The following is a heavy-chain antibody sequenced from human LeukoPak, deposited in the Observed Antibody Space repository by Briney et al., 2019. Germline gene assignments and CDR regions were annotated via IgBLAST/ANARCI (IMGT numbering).Heavy chain of an antibody. D-gene: IGHD4-17*01. V-gene: IGHV4-39*01. CDR2: IYYSGST. Sequence: PSETLSLTCTVSGGSISSSSYYWGWIRQPPGKGLEWIGSIYYSGSTYYNPSLKSRVTISVDTSKNQFSLKLSSVTAADTAVYYCARADDDYGDYGLRVDYWGQGTLVTVSS. CDR3: ARADDDYGDYGLRVDY. J-gene: IGHJ4*02. CDR1: GGSISSSSYY.